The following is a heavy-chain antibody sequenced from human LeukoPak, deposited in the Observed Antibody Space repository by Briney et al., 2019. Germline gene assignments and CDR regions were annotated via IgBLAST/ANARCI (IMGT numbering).Heavy chain of an antibody. CDR1: GGSFSGYY. CDR2: INHSGST. Sequence: PSETLSLTCAVYGGSFSGYYWSWIRQPPGKGLEWIGEINHSGSTNYNPSLKSRVTISVDTSKNQFSLKLSSVTAADTAVYYCARLGSESPQTYSSSWNPYYYYYYYMDVWGKGTTVTISS. CDR3: ARLGSESPQTYSSSWNPYYYYYYYMDV. D-gene: IGHD6-13*01. V-gene: IGHV4-34*01. J-gene: IGHJ6*03.